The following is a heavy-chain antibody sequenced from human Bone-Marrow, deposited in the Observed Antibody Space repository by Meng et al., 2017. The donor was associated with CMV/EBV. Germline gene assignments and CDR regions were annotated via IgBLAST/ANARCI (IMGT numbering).Heavy chain of an antibody. CDR1: GFTFSSYA. J-gene: IGHJ5*02. CDR3: AKSPSQLLDNWFDP. Sequence: GESLKISCAASGFTFSSYAMSWVRQAPGKGLEWVSAISGSGGSTYYADSVKGRFTISRDNSKNTLYLQMNSLRAEDTAVYYCAKSPSQLLDNWFDPWGQGTLVTVSS. CDR2: ISGSGGST. D-gene: IGHD2-2*01. V-gene: IGHV3-23*01.